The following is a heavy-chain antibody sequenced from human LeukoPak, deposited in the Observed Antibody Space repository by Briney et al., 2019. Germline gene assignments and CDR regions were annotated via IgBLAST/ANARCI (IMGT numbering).Heavy chain of an antibody. V-gene: IGHV3-30*16. J-gene: IGHJ4*02. CDR2: ISYGGNNK. D-gene: IGHD5-12*01. Sequence: SCKASGYTFTGYYMHWVRQAPGQGLEWMAVISYGGNNKYYADSVKGRFTISRNNSKNTVFVQMNSLRAEDTAVYYCARDRGSGYDYDFPDYWGQGTLVTVSS. CDR1: GYTFTGYY. CDR3: ARDRGSGYDYDFPDY.